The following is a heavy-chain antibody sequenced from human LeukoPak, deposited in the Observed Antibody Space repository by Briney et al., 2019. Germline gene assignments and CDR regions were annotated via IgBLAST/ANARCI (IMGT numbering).Heavy chain of an antibody. J-gene: IGHJ4*02. Sequence: SVKVSCKASGGTFSSYAISWVRPAPGQGLEWMGRIIPILGIANYAQKFQGRVTITADKSTSTAYMELSSLRSEDTAMYYCARHAVQQLGYFDYWGQGTLVTVSS. CDR3: ARHAVQQLGYFDY. V-gene: IGHV1-69*04. CDR1: GGTFSSYA. D-gene: IGHD6-13*01. CDR2: IIPILGIA.